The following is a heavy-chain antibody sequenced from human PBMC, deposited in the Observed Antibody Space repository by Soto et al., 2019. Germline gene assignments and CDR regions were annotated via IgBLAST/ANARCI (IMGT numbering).Heavy chain of an antibody. CDR2: FDPEDGET. CDR1: GYTLPELS. V-gene: IGHV1-24*01. Sequence: ASVKVSCKVSGYTLPELSMHWVRQAPGKGLEWMGGFDPEDGETIYAQKFQGRVTMTEDTSTDTAYMELSSLRSEDTAVYYCATIRGYCSGGSCDTYYFDYWGQGTLVTVSS. D-gene: IGHD2-15*01. J-gene: IGHJ4*02. CDR3: ATIRGYCSGGSCDTYYFDY.